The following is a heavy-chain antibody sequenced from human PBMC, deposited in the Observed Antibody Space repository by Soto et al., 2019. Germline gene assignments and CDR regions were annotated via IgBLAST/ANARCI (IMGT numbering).Heavy chain of an antibody. CDR1: GGSTSSSNW. D-gene: IGHD1-26*01. J-gene: IGHJ3*02. V-gene: IGHV4-4*02. CDR2: IYHSGST. Sequence: SETLSLTXAVSGGSTSSSNWWSWVRQPPGKGLEWIGEIYHSGSTNYNPSLKSRVTISVDKSKNQFSLKLSSVTAADTAVYYCARTTLGATTSAFDIWGQGTMVTVSS. CDR3: ARTTLGATTSAFDI.